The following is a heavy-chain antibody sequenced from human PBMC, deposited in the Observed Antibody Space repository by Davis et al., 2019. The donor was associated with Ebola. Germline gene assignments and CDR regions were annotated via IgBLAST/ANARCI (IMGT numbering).Heavy chain of an antibody. CDR1: GGSITGYY. D-gene: IGHD3-16*01. J-gene: IGHJ4*02. V-gene: IGHV4-59*12. CDR3: ARAGGSNDYVWGTYLDY. CDR2: VYHTGGT. Sequence: SETLSLTCTVPGGSITGYYWSWIRQPPGKGLEWIGYVYHTGGTEYNPSLKSQVTMSVDTSRSQFSLRLSSVTAADTAVYYCARAGGSNDYVWGTYLDYWGQGTLVTVSS.